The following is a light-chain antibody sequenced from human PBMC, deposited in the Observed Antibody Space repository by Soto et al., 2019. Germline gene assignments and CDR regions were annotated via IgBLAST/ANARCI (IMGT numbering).Light chain of an antibody. CDR3: QQYNSSPMHT. V-gene: IGKV1-5*03. Sequence: DIPMTQSPSTLSASVGDRVTITCRASQSISSWLAWYQQKPGKAPKLLIYKASSLESGVPSRFSGSGSGTEFTLTISSLQPDDFATYYCQQYNSSPMHTFGQGTKLEIK. CDR2: KAS. CDR1: QSISSW. J-gene: IGKJ2*01.